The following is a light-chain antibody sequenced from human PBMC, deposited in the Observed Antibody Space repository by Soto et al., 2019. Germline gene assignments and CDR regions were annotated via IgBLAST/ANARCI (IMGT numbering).Light chain of an antibody. J-gene: IGKJ5*01. CDR2: KVS. CDR3: QQHNSFSIT. CDR1: QTINDY. Sequence: DIHLTQSPSSLSASVGDRVTMTCRASQTINDYLAWYQQKQGKAPELLIYKVSSLESGVPSRFSGSGSGTEFTLTINSLQADDFATYYCQQHNSFSITFGQGTRLETK. V-gene: IGKV1-5*03.